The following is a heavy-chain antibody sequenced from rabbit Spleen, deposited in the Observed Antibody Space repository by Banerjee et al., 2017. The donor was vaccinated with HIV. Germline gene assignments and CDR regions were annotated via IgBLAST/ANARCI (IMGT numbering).Heavy chain of an antibody. J-gene: IGHJ4*01. CDR3: ARQNVAAYGHNL. CDR2: IYTNGDYT. Sequence: QSLEESGGGLVQPEGSLTLTCTASGFSFNNNYYMCWVRQAPGKGLEWIACIYTNGDYTYYANWAKGRFTISKTSSTTVTLQVTSLTAADTATYFCARQNVAAYGHNLWGPGTLVTVS. D-gene: IGHD6-1*01. V-gene: IGHV1S40*01. CDR1: GFSFNNNYY.